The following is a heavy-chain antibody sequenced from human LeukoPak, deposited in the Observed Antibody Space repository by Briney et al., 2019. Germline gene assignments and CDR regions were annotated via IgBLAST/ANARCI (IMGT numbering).Heavy chain of an antibody. D-gene: IGHD3-3*01. J-gene: IGHJ4*02. CDR3: ARGHNDFWSGYYYFDY. V-gene: IGHV1-18*01. CDR2: ISAYNGNT. Sequence: VASVTVSCKASGYTFTSYGISWVRQAPGQGLEWMGWISAYNGNTNYAQKLQGRVTMTTDTSTSTAYMELRSLRSDDTAVYYCARGHNDFWSGYYYFDYWGQGTLVTVSS. CDR1: GYTFTSYG.